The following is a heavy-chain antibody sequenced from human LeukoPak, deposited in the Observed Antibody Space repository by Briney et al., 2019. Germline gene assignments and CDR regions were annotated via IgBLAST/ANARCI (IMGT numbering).Heavy chain of an antibody. D-gene: IGHD5-24*01. J-gene: IGHJ1*01. CDR2: ISAYNGNT. Sequence: GASVKVSFKASGYTFTSYGIRWVRPAPGQGLEGMGWISAYNGNTNYAQKLQGRVTMTTDTSTSTAYMELSSLRSQDRAVYYCAIRDGHTEHWGQGTLVTVSS. CDR1: GYTFTSYG. CDR3: AIRDGHTEH. V-gene: IGHV1-18*01.